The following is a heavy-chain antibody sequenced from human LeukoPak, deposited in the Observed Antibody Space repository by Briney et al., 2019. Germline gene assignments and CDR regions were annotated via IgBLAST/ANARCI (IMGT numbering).Heavy chain of an antibody. J-gene: IGHJ6*03. CDR1: GFTFDDYA. V-gene: IGHV3-9*03. D-gene: IGHD4-23*01. CDR2: ISWNSGSI. CDR3: AKGGNGGNNHYYYYMDV. Sequence: PGGSLRLSCAASGFTFDDYAMHWVRQAPGKGLEGVSGISWNSGSIGYADSVKGRFTIYRDNAKNSLYLQMNSLRAEDMALYYCAKGGNGGNNHYYYYMDVWGKGTTVTVSS.